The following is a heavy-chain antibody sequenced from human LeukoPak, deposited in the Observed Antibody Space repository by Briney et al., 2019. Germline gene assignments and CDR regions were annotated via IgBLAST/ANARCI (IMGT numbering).Heavy chain of an antibody. CDR3: ARDHLFAFDY. V-gene: IGHV3-48*02. D-gene: IGHD3-10*01. J-gene: IGHJ4*02. Sequence: PGGSLRLSCAASGFIFSAYSMNWVRQAPGKGLEWLSYISSSSSTIYYADSVKGRFTISKDNAENSLYLQMNSLRDEDTAVYFCARDHLFAFDYWGQGTLVTVSS. CDR2: ISSSSSTI. CDR1: GFIFSAYS.